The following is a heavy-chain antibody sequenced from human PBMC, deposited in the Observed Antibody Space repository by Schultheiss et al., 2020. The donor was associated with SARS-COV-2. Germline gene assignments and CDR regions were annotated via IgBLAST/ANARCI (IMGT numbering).Heavy chain of an antibody. CDR1: GYNFRGYY. V-gene: IGHV1-2*02. D-gene: IGHD1-26*01. CDR2: INPNSGGT. Sequence: ASVKVSCKASGYNFRGYYIHWVRQAPGQGLEWMGWINPNSGGTKYAQKFQDRVTMTRDTSISTAYMELSRLRFDDTAVYYCASLSGSYYDYYYGMDVWGQGTTVTVSS. CDR3: ASLSGSYYDYYYGMDV. J-gene: IGHJ6*02.